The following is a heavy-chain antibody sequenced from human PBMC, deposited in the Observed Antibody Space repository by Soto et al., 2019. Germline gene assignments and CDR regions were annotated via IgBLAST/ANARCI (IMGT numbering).Heavy chain of an antibody. Sequence: PSETLYLPCPVSGGSVSSATYYWTWIRQHPGKGQEWIGLIYYRGTTEYNPSIKSGVTISVYTSKIQFSLKLSSVTAADTGVYYFARVSAWEGSRAALGWFDPWGQGTLVTVSS. J-gene: IGHJ5*02. D-gene: IGHD1-26*01. CDR1: GGSVSSATYY. CDR3: ARVSAWEGSRAALGWFDP. V-gene: IGHV4-61*01. CDR2: IYYRGTT.